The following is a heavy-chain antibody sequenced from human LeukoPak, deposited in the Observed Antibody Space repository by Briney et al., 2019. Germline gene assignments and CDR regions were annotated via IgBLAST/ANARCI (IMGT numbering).Heavy chain of an antibody. D-gene: IGHD3-16*01. V-gene: IGHV3-64D*09. CDR3: VKDRYVDY. CDR1: GFSFSSYA. J-gene: IGHJ4*02. Sequence: GGSLRLSCSVSGFSFSSYAMHWVRQAPGKGLEYVSSISSNGDSTYYADSVKGKFTISRDNSKNTLFLQMSSLRAEDTAVYYCVKDRYVDYWGQGTLVTVSS. CDR2: ISSNGDST.